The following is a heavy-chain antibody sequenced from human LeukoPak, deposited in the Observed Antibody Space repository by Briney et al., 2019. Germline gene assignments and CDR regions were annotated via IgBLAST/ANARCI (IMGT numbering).Heavy chain of an antibody. CDR2: IYYSGST. J-gene: IGHJ4*02. CDR1: GGSISSSSYY. D-gene: IGHD5-12*01. CDR3: ASVVQYSGYDYRIWSDY. Sequence: SETLSLTCTVSGGSISSSSYYWGWIGQPPGKGLEWIGSIYYSGSTYYNPSLRSRVTISVDTSKNQFSLKLSSVTAADTAVYYCASVVQYSGYDYRIWSDYWGQGTLVTVSS. V-gene: IGHV4-39*01.